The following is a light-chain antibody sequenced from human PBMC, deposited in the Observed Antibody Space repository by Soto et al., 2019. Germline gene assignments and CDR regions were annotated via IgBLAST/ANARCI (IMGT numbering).Light chain of an antibody. J-gene: IGLJ2*01. V-gene: IGLV2-23*01. CDR1: SSDVGSYNL. CDR3: CSYAGSSTLYVV. Sequence: QSALTQPASVSGSPGQSITISCTGTSSDVGSYNLVSWYQQHPGKAPKLMIYEGSKRPSGVSNRISGSKSGNTASLTISGRQAEDEADYYCCSYAGSSTLYVVFGGGTKLTVL. CDR2: EGS.